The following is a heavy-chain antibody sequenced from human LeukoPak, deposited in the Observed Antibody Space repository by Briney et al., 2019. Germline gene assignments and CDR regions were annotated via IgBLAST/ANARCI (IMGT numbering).Heavy chain of an antibody. CDR3: ARDLDYGDSSFGY. V-gene: IGHV1-2*02. J-gene: IGHJ4*02. CDR1: GYTFTGYY. D-gene: IGHD4-17*01. CDR2: INPNSGGT. Sequence: GASVTVSCKASGYTFTGYYMHWVRQAPGQGLEWMGWINPNSGGTNYAQKFQGRVTMTRDTSISTAYMELSRLRSDDTAVYYCARDLDYGDSSFGYWGQGTLVTVSS.